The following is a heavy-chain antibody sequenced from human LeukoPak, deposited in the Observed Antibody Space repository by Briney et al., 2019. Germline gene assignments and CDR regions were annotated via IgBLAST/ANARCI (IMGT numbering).Heavy chain of an antibody. CDR1: GGSISSYY. J-gene: IGHJ3*02. Sequence: SETLSLTCTVSGGSISSYYWSWIRQPAGKGLEWIGRIYTSGSTNYNPSLKSRVTMSVDTSKNQFSLKLSSVTAADTAVYYCARGSALVEYLRGVDAFDIWGQGTMVTVSS. CDR3: ARGSALVEYLRGVDAFDI. CDR2: IYTSGST. V-gene: IGHV4-4*07. D-gene: IGHD2/OR15-2a*01.